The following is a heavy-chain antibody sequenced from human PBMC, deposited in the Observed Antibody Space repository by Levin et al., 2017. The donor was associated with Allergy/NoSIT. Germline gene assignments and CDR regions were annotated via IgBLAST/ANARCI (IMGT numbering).Heavy chain of an antibody. D-gene: IGHD3-16*01. CDR2: LYWDDDD. CDR3: ARSRRFGSGRYYFDH. J-gene: IGHJ4*02. V-gene: IGHV2-5*02. CDR1: GFSLRTNGVG. Sequence: SGPTLVKPTETLTLTCTFSGFSLRTNGVGVGWIRQPPGKALEWLALLYWDDDDRYSPSLRTRLTITDDTSKNQVVLKMTNMDPVDTATYFCARSRRFGSGRYYFDHWGQGILVTVSS.